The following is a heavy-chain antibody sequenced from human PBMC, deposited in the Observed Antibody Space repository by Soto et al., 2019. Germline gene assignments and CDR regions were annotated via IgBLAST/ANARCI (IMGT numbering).Heavy chain of an antibody. D-gene: IGHD3-22*01. Sequence: VHLVQSGAEVKKPGASVKVSCRASGYTFTSDAMHWVRQAPGQGLEWLGWSNVGTGYTTFSQKFQGRVSFTRVTYASTAYMELSSLRSEDTAIYYCARAGASISNYDDAAVDAWGQGTKVTVSS. CDR3: ARAGASISNYDDAAVDA. J-gene: IGHJ3*01. CDR2: SNVGTGYT. CDR1: GYTFTSDA. V-gene: IGHV1-3*01.